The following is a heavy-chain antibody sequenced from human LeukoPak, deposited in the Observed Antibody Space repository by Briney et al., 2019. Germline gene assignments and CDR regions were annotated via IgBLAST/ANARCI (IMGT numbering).Heavy chain of an antibody. CDR2: ISGSGGST. CDR1: GFTFSSYA. J-gene: IGHJ4*02. CDR3: AKFFGFGGFGFGFDY. Sequence: PGGSLRLSCAASGFTFSSYAMSWVRQAPGKGLEWVSAISGSGGSTYYADSVKGRFTISRDNSKNTLYLQMNSLRAEDTAVYYCAKFFGFGGFGFGFDYWGQGTLVTVSS. V-gene: IGHV3-23*01. D-gene: IGHD3-10*01.